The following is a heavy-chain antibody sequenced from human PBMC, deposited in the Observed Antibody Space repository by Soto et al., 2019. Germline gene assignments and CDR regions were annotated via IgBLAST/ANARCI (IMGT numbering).Heavy chain of an antibody. V-gene: IGHV1-18*01. Sequence: QAQLVQSGPEVKKPGASVKVSCKSSGYNFISHGITWVRQAPGQGLEWMAWISTYNGETKYAENFQGRVTMTTHTPTGTAYMELRSLRSDGTAVYYCTRPTYDSTAYSFDTWGQGTLVTVSS. CDR3: TRPTYDSTAYSFDT. D-gene: IGHD3-22*01. CDR1: GYNFISHG. CDR2: ISTYNGET. J-gene: IGHJ4*02.